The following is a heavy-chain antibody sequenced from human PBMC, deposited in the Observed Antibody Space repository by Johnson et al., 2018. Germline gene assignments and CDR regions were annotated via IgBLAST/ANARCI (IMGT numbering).Heavy chain of an antibody. Sequence: QVQLQESGPGLVKPSETLSLTCTVSGGSISSYYWSWIRQPPGKGLEWIGYIYYSGSTNYNPSLKSRVTISVDTSKNQFSLKLSSVTAADTAVYYCAIDLVVVVPAAIHSDGMDVWGQGTTVTVSS. V-gene: IGHV4-59*01. CDR3: AIDLVVVVPAAIHSDGMDV. D-gene: IGHD2-2*01. J-gene: IGHJ6*02. CDR1: GGSISSYY. CDR2: IYYSGST.